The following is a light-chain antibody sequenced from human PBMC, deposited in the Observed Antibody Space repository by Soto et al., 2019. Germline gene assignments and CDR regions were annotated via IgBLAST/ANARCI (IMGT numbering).Light chain of an antibody. CDR2: DNN. CDR3: GTWDSSLSVLYV. Sequence: QSVLTHPPSVSAAPGQKVTISCSGSSSNIGNNYVSWYQQLPGTAPKLLIYDNNKRPSGIPDRFSGSKSGTSATLGITGLQTGDEADYYCGTWDSSLSVLYVFGTGTKLTVL. V-gene: IGLV1-51*01. J-gene: IGLJ1*01. CDR1: SSNIGNNY.